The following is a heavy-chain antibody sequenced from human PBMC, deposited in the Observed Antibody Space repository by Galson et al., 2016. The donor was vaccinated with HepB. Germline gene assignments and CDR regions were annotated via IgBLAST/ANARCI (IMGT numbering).Heavy chain of an antibody. CDR3: SRTILSAARGAFDI. J-gene: IGHJ3*02. CDR1: GGSISSSGYY. Sequence: TLSLTCVLSGGSISSSGYYWTWVRQHPEKGLEWFWSIYYNGRTDYNPPLESRLSMSIDTSKNQFSLRLSPVTGADTAVYYCSRTILSAARGAFDIWGQGTMVTVSS. D-gene: IGHD2-2*01. CDR2: IYYNGRT. V-gene: IGHV4-31*11.